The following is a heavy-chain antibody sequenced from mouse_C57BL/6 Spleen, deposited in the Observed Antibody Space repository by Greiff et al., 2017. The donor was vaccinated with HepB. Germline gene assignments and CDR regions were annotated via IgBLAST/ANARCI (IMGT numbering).Heavy chain of an antibody. Sequence: VQLQQSGAELVRPGASVKLSCTASGFNIKDDYMHWVKQRPEQGLEWIGWIDPENGDTENASKFQGKATITADTSSNTAYLQLSSLTSEDTAVYYCTTVPLYRPYWGQGTTLTVSS. CDR3: TTVPLYRPY. J-gene: IGHJ2*01. CDR2: IDPENGDT. CDR1: GFNIKDDY. D-gene: IGHD2-1*01. V-gene: IGHV14-4*01.